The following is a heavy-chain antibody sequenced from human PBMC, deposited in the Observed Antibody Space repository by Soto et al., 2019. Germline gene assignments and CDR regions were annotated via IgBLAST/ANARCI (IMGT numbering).Heavy chain of an antibody. D-gene: IGHD6-13*01. Sequence: QRQLVDSGGGVVQPGRALRLSCEASGFSFSSYGMHWVRQAPGKGLEWVAVISDEGTFKDYADSVKGRFTISKDNSENTLFLQMNSLGPNDTAVYYCAKDYGPKAPYPYSNTHTDFWGLGTRVTVSS. V-gene: IGHV3-30*18. J-gene: IGHJ4*02. CDR3: AKDYGPKAPYPYSNTHTDF. CDR1: GFSFSSYG. CDR2: ISDEGTFK.